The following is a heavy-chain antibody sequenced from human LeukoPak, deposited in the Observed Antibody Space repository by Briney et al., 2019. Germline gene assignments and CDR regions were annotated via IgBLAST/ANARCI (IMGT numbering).Heavy chain of an antibody. V-gene: IGHV1-2*02. Sequence: GASVKVSCKASGYSFTAYYIHWVRQAPGQGPEWMGWINIDSGVTNYAQKFQGRVTMTRDTSISTAYMEMSSLRSDDTAVYYCVRDHLHYFDYWGQGTLVTVSS. J-gene: IGHJ4*02. CDR2: INIDSGVT. CDR1: GYSFTAYY. CDR3: VRDHLHYFDY.